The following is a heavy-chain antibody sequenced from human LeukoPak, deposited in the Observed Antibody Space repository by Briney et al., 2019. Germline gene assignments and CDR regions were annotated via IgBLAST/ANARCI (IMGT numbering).Heavy chain of an antibody. D-gene: IGHD6-13*01. V-gene: IGHV4-59*01. Sequence: SETLSLTCTVSGGSIRSYYWSWIRQPPGKGLEWIGYVFHTGDTNYNPSLKSRGTISVDTSKNQFSLKLSSVTAADTAVYYCARADHIAAAGHLDYWGQGTLVTVSS. CDR1: GGSIRSYY. CDR3: ARADHIAAAGHLDY. CDR2: VFHTGDT. J-gene: IGHJ4*02.